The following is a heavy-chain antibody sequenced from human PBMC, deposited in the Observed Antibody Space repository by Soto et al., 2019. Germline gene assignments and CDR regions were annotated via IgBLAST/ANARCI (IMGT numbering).Heavy chain of an antibody. CDR3: VRTSHYGSGSWNFDS. CDR1: GFTLSDHY. CDR2: TRNKANSYTT. J-gene: IGHJ4*02. Sequence: EVQVVESGGGLVQPGGSLRLSCAASGFTLSDHYMDWVRQAPGKGLEWVGRTRNKANSYTTEYAASVKGRFTVSSDDSLNSLYLQMTSLKTEDTAVYYCVRTSHYGSGSWNFDSWGQGTLVTVSS. D-gene: IGHD3-10*01. V-gene: IGHV3-72*01.